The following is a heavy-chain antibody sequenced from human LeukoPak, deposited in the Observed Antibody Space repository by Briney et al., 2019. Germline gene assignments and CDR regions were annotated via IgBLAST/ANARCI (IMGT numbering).Heavy chain of an antibody. CDR2: IYYSGIT. Sequence: PSETLSLTCSVSGGSISSSGYYWGWIRQAPGEGLEWVVNIYYSGITYYNPSLKRRVTISVDTSKNQFSVKLSSVTAADTAVYYCARSRKTKTGNFDYWGQGNLVTVSS. J-gene: IGHJ4*02. D-gene: IGHD3-10*01. V-gene: IGHV4-39*01. CDR1: GGSISSSGYY. CDR3: ARSRKTKTGNFDY.